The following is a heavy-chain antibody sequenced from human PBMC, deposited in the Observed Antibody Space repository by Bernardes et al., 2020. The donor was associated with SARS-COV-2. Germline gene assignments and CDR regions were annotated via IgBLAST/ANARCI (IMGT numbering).Heavy chain of an antibody. V-gene: IGHV1-3*01. J-gene: IGHJ4*02. D-gene: IGHD3-16*01. CDR3: ASYPRGGYDTSFVFDF. Sequence: ASVKVSCKASGYTFTNYALHWVRQAPGQRLEWMGWINAGNGNTEYSQKFQGRVSITRDTSASIVHMELSSLRSEDTAIYYCASYPRGGYDTSFVFDFWGQGTLVTISS. CDR1: GYTFTNYA. CDR2: INAGNGNT.